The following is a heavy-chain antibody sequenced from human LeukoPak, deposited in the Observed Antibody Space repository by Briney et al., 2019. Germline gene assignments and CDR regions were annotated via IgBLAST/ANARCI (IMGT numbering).Heavy chain of an antibody. CDR2: ISYDGSNK. D-gene: IGHD4-23*01. V-gene: IGHV3-30-3*01. CDR3: ARSYGGNSDAFDI. J-gene: IGHJ3*02. Sequence: GGSLRLSCAASGFTFSSYAMHWVRQAPGKGLEWVSVISYDGSNKYYADSVKGRFTISRDNSKNTLYLQMNSLRAEDTAVYYCARSYGGNSDAFDIWGPGTMVTVSS. CDR1: GFTFSSYA.